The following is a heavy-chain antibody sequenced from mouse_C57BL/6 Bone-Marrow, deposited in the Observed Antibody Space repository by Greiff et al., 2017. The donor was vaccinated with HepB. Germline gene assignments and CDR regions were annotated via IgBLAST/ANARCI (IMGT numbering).Heavy chain of an antibody. CDR2: ISGGGGNT. CDR3: ARQVYGYYVYWYFDV. V-gene: IGHV5-9*01. CDR1: GFTFSSYT. Sequence: EVQRVESGGGLVKPGGSLKLSCAASGFTFSSYTMSWVRQTPEKRLEWVATISGGGGNTYYPDSVKGRFTISRDNAKNTLYLHMSSLRSEDTALYYCARQVYGYYVYWYFDVWGTGTTVTVSS. D-gene: IGHD2-3*01. J-gene: IGHJ1*03.